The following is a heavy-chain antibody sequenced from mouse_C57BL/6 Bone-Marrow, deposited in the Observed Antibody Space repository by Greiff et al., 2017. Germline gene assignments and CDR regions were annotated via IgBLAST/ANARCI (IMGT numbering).Heavy chain of an antibody. CDR1: GYAFTNYL. CDR2: INPGSGGT. D-gene: IGHD1-1*02. Sequence: VQLVESGAELVRPGTSVKVSCKASGYAFTNYLIEWVKQRPGQGLEWIGVINPGSGGTNYNEKFKGKATLTADKSSSTAYMQLSSLTSEDSAVYFCARGLWYFDYWGQGTTLTVSS. J-gene: IGHJ2*01. CDR3: ARGLWYFDY. V-gene: IGHV1-54*01.